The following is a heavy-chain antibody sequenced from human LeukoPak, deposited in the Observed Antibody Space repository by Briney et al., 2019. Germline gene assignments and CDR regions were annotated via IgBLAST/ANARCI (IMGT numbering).Heavy chain of an antibody. CDR2: ISYDGSNK. Sequence: GGSLRLSCAASGFTFSTYAIHWVRQAPGKGLEWVAVISYDGSNKYYADSVKGRFTISRDNSKNTLYLQMNSLRAEDTAVYYCAREADYGGDFDYWGQGTLVTVSS. CDR1: GFTFSTYA. CDR3: AREADYGGDFDY. V-gene: IGHV3-30*14. D-gene: IGHD4-23*01. J-gene: IGHJ4*02.